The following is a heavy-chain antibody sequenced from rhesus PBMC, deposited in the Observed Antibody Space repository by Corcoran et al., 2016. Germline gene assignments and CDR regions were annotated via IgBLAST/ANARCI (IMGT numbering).Heavy chain of an antibody. CDR3: ARSLVYSGTSNYFDY. Sequence: QVTLKESGPALVRPTQTLTLTCTFSGFSLSASGTGVGWSRPSPPKTLERLARIYWDNDRRHNTTLKSRLTISKDTSKNQVFLTMTNMDPGDTGTYFCARSLVYSGTSNYFDYWGQGVLLTVSS. CDR2: IYWDNDR. CDR1: GFSLSASGTG. V-gene: IGHV2-1*01. J-gene: IGHJ4*01. D-gene: IGHD5-24*01.